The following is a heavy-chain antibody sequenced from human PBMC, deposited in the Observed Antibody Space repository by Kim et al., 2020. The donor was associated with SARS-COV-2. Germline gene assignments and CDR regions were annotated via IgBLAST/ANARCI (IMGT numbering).Heavy chain of an antibody. CDR1: GSTFTGHY. J-gene: IGHJ6*02. Sequence: ASVKVSCKASGSTFTGHYIHWVRQAPGQGLEWMAWINPKNGGTSYAQKFQGRVFLTRDTSLSTVYMDLSRLNSDDTAVYYCLTVRGDVELCTRTSCYIMDVWGQGTSVTVSS. V-gene: IGHV1-2*02. D-gene: IGHD2-2*02. CDR3: LTVRGDVELCTRTSCYIMDV. CDR2: INPKNGGT.